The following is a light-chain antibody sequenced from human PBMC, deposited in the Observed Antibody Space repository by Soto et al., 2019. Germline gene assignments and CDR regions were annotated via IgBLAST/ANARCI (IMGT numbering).Light chain of an antibody. CDR3: QQYDEWPLT. V-gene: IGKV3-15*01. J-gene: IGKJ4*01. Sequence: EKVMTQSPATLSVSPGETATLSCRASQSVKTRLAWYQQKPGQAPRLLIYDAFSRATGIPARFSGSASGTDFTLTISSLQSEDFAVYYCQQYDEWPLTFGGGTKVEIK. CDR1: QSVKTR. CDR2: DAF.